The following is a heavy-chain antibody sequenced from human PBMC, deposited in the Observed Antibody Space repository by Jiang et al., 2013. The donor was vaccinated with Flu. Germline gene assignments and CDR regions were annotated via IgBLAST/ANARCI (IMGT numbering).Heavy chain of an antibody. CDR2: IRYDGSNK. D-gene: IGHD6-19*01. J-gene: IGHJ4*02. CDR3: ATLGPNSSGWATADY. CDR1: GFTFSSYG. V-gene: IGHV3-30*02. Sequence: VQLLESGGGVVQPGGSLRLSCAASGFTFSSYGMHWVRQAPGKGLEWVAFIRYDGSNKYYADSVKGRFTISRDNSKNTLYLQMNSLRAEDTAVYYCATLGPNSSGWATADYWGQGTLVTVSS.